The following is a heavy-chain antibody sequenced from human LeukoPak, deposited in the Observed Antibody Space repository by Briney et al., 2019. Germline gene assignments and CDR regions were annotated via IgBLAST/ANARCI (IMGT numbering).Heavy chain of an antibody. CDR3: ARGSDYSNGNIYEDDFEY. V-gene: IGHV3-7*01. Sequence: GGSLRLSCAASGFTFDKYWMDWVRQAPGKGLEWVAQINQDGRVKQYVDPVKGRFTISRDNAKNLVSLQMSSLRAEDTAVYYCARGSDYSNGNIYEDDFEYWGQGTLVTVSS. CDR2: INQDGRVK. CDR1: GFTFDKYW. J-gene: IGHJ4*02. D-gene: IGHD2-8*01.